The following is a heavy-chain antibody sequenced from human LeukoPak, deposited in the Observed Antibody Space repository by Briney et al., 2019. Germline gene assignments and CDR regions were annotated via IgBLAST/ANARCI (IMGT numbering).Heavy chain of an antibody. Sequence: GGSLRLSCAASGFTFSSYAMHWVRQAPGKGLEWVAVISYDGSNKYYADSVKGRFTISRGNSKNTLYLQMNSLRAEDTAVYYCARGITMANWGQGTLVTVSS. V-gene: IGHV3-30*01. CDR3: ARGITMAN. CDR2: ISYDGSNK. D-gene: IGHD3-10*01. CDR1: GFTFSSYA. J-gene: IGHJ4*02.